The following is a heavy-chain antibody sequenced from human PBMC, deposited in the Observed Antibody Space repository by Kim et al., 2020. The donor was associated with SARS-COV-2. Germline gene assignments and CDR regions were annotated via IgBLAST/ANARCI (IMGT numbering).Heavy chain of an antibody. CDR3: ARTGGGYSGYDYFDF. CDR1: GGTFRHYG. D-gene: IGHD5-12*01. V-gene: IGHV1-69*13. J-gene: IGHJ4*02. Sequence: SVKVSCKASGGTFRHYGISWVRQAPGQGLEWMGGIILMFGTAKYAQKLQGRVSMTADESTSTVYMELSSLRSEDTGVYYCARTGGGYSGYDYFDFWGQGTLLTLSS. CDR2: IILMFGTA.